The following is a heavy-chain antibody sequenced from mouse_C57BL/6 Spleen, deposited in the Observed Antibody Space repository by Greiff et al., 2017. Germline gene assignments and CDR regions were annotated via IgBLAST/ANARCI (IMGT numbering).Heavy chain of an antibody. V-gene: IGHV5-6*01. CDR3: ARQGGAMDY. Sequence: DVQLQESGGDLVKPGGSLKLSCAASGFTFSSYGMSWVRQTPDKRLEWVATISSGGSYTYYPDSVKGRFTISRDNAKNTLYLQMSSLKSEDTAMYYCARQGGAMDYWGQGTSVTVSS. J-gene: IGHJ4*01. CDR2: ISSGGSYT. CDR1: GFTFSSYG.